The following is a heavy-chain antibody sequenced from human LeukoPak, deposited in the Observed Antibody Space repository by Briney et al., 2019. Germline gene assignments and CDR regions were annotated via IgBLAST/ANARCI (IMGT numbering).Heavy chain of an antibody. J-gene: IGHJ4*02. CDR2: FSSSGATI. CDR3: ARGPLSSRYDFWSGFY. Sequence: GGPLRLSFAASGLTFSSYSRNWVRRAPGKGLEWVSYFSSSGATIYYADSVKGRFTISRDNAKNSLYLQMNSLRAEDTAVYYCARGPLSSRYDFWSGFYWGQGTLVTVSS. D-gene: IGHD3-3*01. CDR1: GLTFSSYS. V-gene: IGHV3-48*01.